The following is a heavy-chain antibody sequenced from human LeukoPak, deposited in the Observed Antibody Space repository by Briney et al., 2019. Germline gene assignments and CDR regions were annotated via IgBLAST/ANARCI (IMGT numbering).Heavy chain of an antibody. J-gene: IGHJ4*02. D-gene: IGHD1-1*01. CDR3: ARSSNWNDPFDY. CDR2: ISAYNGNT. CDR1: GYTFTSYG. V-gene: IGHV1-18*01. Sequence: ASVKVSCKASGYTFTSYGISWVRQAPGQGLEWMGWISAYNGNTNYAQKLQGRVTMTTDTSTSTAYVELRSLRSDDTAVYYCARSSNWNDPFDYWGQGTLVTVSS.